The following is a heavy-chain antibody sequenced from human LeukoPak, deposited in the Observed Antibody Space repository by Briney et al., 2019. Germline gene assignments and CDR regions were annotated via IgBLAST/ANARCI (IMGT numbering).Heavy chain of an antibody. D-gene: IGHD6-13*01. CDR3: AKDLGPYSSSWPTDFDP. J-gene: IGHJ5*02. Sequence: VGSLRLSCAASGFTFSSYGMHWVRQAPGKGLEWVAVISYDGSNKYYADSVKGRFTISRDNSKNTLYLQMNSLRAEDTAVYYCAKDLGPYSSSWPTDFDPWGQGTLVTVSS. CDR1: GFTFSSYG. V-gene: IGHV3-30*18. CDR2: ISYDGSNK.